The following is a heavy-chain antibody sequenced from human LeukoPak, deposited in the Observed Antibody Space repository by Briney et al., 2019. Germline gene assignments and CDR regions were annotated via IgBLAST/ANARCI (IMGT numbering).Heavy chain of an antibody. CDR1: GFTFSSYG. CDR3: ARDGSGSYYISNWFDP. CDR2: IWYDGSNK. J-gene: IGHJ5*02. Sequence: GRSLRLSCAASGFTFSSYGMHWVRQAPGKGLEWVAVIWYDGSNKYYADSVKGRFTISRDNSMNTLYLQMNSLRAEDTAVYYCARDGSGSYYISNWFDPWGQGTLVTVSS. V-gene: IGHV3-33*01. D-gene: IGHD3-10*01.